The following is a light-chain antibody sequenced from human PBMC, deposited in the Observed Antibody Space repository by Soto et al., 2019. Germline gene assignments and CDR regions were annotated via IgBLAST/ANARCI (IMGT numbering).Light chain of an antibody. CDR1: QGISSY. CDR2: DAS. J-gene: IGKJ1*01. CDR3: QQHNSYSWT. Sequence: AIQLTQSPSFLSASVGDRVTITCRASQGISSYLAWYQQKPGKAPRLLIYDASSLASGVPSRFSGSGSGTDFTLTISSLQPDDFATYYCQQHNSYSWTFGQGTKVDIK. V-gene: IGKV1-13*02.